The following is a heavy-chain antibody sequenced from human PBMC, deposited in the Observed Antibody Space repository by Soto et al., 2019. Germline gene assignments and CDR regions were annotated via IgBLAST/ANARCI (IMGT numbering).Heavy chain of an antibody. CDR2: INHSGST. CDR3: ARGNNQELFGGYYFDY. J-gene: IGHJ4*02. Sequence: SETLSLTCAVYGGSFSGYYWSWIRQPPGKGLEWIGEINHSGSTNYNPSLKSRVTISVDTSKNQFSPKLSSVTAADTAVYYCARGNNQELFGGYYFDYWGQGTLVTVSS. V-gene: IGHV4-34*01. CDR1: GGSFSGYY. D-gene: IGHD3-10*02.